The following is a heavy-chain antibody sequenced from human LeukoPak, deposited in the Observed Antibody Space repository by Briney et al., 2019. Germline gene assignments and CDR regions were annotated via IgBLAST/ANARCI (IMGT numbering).Heavy chain of an antibody. Sequence: SETLSLTCAVYGGSFSGYYWSWIRQPPGKGLEWIGEINHSGSTNYNPSLKSRVTISVDTSKNQFSLKLSSVTAADTAVYYCARGQYGWFDPCGQGTLVTVSS. D-gene: IGHD2-8*01. CDR3: ARGQYGWFDP. CDR1: GGSFSGYY. V-gene: IGHV4-34*01. J-gene: IGHJ5*02. CDR2: INHSGST.